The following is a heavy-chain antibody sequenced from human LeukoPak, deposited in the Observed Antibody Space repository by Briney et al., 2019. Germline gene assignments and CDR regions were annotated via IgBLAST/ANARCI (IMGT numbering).Heavy chain of an antibody. Sequence: GGSLSLSCAASGFTFSNYWMSWVRQAPGKGLEWVANIKPDGSEKYYVDSVKGRFTISRDNAKNSLYLQMNSLRAEDTAVYYCARDDYGGTGYWGQGTLVTVSS. V-gene: IGHV3-7*01. CDR1: GFTFSNYW. CDR2: IKPDGSEK. CDR3: ARDDYGGTGY. J-gene: IGHJ4*02. D-gene: IGHD4/OR15-4a*01.